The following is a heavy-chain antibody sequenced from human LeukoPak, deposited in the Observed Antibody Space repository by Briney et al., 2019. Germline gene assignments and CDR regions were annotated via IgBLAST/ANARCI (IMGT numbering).Heavy chain of an antibody. CDR1: GLTFSSYW. CDR2: VNGDGSST. D-gene: IGHD3-22*01. CDR3: ARGYDKF. J-gene: IGHJ4*02. V-gene: IGHV3-74*01. Sequence: GGSLRLSCAASGLTFSSYWMPWVRQAPGKGLAWVARVNGDGSSTTYADSVKGRFTISRDNAKNSLYLQMNSLRAEDTAVYYCARGYDKFWGQGTLVTVSS.